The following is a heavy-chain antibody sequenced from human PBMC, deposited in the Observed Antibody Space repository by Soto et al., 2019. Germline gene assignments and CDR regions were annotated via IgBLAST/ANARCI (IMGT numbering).Heavy chain of an antibody. CDR2: IWYDGIRK. Sequence: QVHLVESGGSVVQSGTSLTLSCAASGFTVRSYGIHWVRQGPGKGLEWVAVIWYDGIRKNYADSVKGRFTIYRDNSQNTVYLQMNSLSTEDTAVYFCARHVDSNSHYGRFDPWGQGTLVTVSS. D-gene: IGHD3-22*01. V-gene: IGHV3-33*01. J-gene: IGHJ5*02. CDR1: GFTVRSYG. CDR3: ARHVDSNSHYGRFDP.